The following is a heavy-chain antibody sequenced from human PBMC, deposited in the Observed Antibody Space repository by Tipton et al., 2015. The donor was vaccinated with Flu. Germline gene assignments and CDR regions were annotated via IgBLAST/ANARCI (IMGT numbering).Heavy chain of an antibody. D-gene: IGHD3-10*01. CDR2: IRSKAYGGTT. V-gene: IGHV3-49*04. CDR3: TRGGLFFDI. J-gene: IGHJ3*02. Sequence: SLRLSCTASGFTFGDYAMSWVRQAPGKGLEWVGFIRSKAYGGTTEYAASVKGRFTISRDDSKSFAYLQMNSLKTEDTAVYYCTRGGLFFDIWGQGTMVTVSS. CDR1: GFTFGDYA.